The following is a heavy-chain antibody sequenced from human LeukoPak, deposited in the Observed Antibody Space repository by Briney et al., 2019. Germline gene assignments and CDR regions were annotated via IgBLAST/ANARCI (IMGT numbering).Heavy chain of an antibody. D-gene: IGHD3-22*01. CDR1: GFNFGTYW. J-gene: IGHJ4*02. CDR2: IRQDGSVK. Sequence: PGGSLRLSCAASGFNFGTYWMSWVRQAPGKGLEWLANIRQDGSVKLYVDSVKGRFTISRHNAKSSLYLQMNRLRVEDTAVYYCASSHDSSGNDWGQGTLVTVSS. CDR3: ASSHDSSGND. V-gene: IGHV3-7*01.